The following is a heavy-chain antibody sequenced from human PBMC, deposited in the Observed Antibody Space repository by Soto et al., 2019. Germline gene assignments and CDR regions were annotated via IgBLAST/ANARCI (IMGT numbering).Heavy chain of an antibody. Sequence: EVQLVESGGGLVQPGGSLRLSCSASGFTFSDHYMDWVRQPPGKGLEWVGRIRNQVNSHTTEYAASARGRFTISRDDSKSSLDLQMNSLKTEDTAVYYCAKVSVTDYSFDYWGQGISVTVS. J-gene: IGHJ4*02. CDR2: IRNQVNSHTT. D-gene: IGHD2-21*02. V-gene: IGHV3-72*01. CDR3: AKVSVTDYSFDY. CDR1: GFTFSDHY.